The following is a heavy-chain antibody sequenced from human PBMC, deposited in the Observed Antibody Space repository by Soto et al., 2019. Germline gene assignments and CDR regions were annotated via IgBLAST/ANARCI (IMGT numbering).Heavy chain of an antibody. Sequence: GESLKISCKGSGYSFTSYWIGWVRQMPGKGLEWMGIIYPGDSDTRYSPSFQGQVTISADKSISTAYLQWSSLKASDTAMYYCARSVSPGYSSLSCPYYFDYWGQGTLVTVSS. CDR3: ARSVSPGYSSLSCPYYFDY. CDR1: GYSFTSYW. CDR2: IYPGDSDT. D-gene: IGHD6-19*01. V-gene: IGHV5-51*01. J-gene: IGHJ4*02.